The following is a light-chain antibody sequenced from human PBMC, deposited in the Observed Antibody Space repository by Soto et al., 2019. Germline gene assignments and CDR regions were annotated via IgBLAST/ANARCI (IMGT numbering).Light chain of an antibody. V-gene: IGLV2-8*01. CDR1: SSDVGGYNY. CDR3: SSYAGSNNFAVV. J-gene: IGLJ2*01. CDR2: EVS. Sequence: QSALTQPPSASGSPGQSVTISCTGTSSDVGGYNYVSWYQQHPGKAPKLMIYEVSKRPSGVPDRFSGSKSGNTASLTVSGLQAEEEDDYSCSSYAGSNNFAVVFGGGTKLTVL.